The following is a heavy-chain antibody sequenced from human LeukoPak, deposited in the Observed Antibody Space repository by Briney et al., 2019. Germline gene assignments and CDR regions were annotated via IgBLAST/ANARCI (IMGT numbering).Heavy chain of an antibody. CDR1: GFTFSNYG. V-gene: IGHV3-23*01. CDR3: AKDGLLLWGSYSDS. Sequence: GESLRLSCVASGFTFSNYGMSWVRQAPGKGLEWVSGINPGGGTRYADSVKGRFTTSRDNSKNTLYLQMSSLRAEDTALYFCAKDGLLLWGSYSDSWGQGTLVTVSS. CDR2: INPGGGT. J-gene: IGHJ4*02. D-gene: IGHD3-16*01.